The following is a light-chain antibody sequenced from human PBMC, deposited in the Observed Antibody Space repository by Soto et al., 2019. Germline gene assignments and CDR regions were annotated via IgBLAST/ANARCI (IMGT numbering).Light chain of an antibody. J-gene: IGLJ3*02. CDR1: SGSIGAGYD. Sequence: QYVLTQPPSVSGAPGQRVTISCTGSSGSIGAGYDVHWYQQLPGTAPKLLIYGNSNRPSGVPDRFSGSKSGTSASLAITGLRAEDEADYYCQSYDSSLSGWVFGGGTKLTVL. CDR2: GNS. V-gene: IGLV1-40*01. CDR3: QSYDSSLSGWV.